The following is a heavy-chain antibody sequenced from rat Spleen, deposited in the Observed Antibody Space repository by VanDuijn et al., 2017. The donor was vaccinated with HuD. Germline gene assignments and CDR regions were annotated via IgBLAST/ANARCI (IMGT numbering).Heavy chain of an antibody. CDR3: ARHRHTMGRGVMDA. V-gene: IGHV5-29*01. D-gene: IGHD1-7*01. CDR1: GFTFSDYY. J-gene: IGHJ4*01. Sequence: EVQLVESDGGLVQPGRSLKLSCAASGFTFSDYYMAWVRQAPTKGLEWVATISYDGSSTYYRDSVKGRFTISRDNAKSTLYLQMDSRRSEDTATYYCARHRHTMGRGVMDAWGQGASVTVSS. CDR2: ISYDGSST.